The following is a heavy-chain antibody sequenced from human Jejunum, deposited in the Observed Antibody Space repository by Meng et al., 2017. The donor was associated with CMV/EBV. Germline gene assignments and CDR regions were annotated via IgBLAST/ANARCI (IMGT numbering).Heavy chain of an antibody. V-gene: IGHV1-2*06. CDR1: YRFTGYT. CDR2: IGPDSTAT. CDR3: ARVGVGSRANSAFDI. J-gene: IGHJ3*02. D-gene: IGHD1-26*01. Sequence: YRFTGYTSHWARQAPGQGLGWMGRIGPDSTATNYAQTFQGRVTMTRDTSISTAYMELSRLRSDDTAIYYCARVGVGSRANSAFDIWGQGTMVTVSS.